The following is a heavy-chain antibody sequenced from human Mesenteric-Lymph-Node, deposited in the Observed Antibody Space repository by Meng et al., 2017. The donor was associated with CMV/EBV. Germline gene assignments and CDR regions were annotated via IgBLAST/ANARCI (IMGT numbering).Heavy chain of an antibody. V-gene: IGHV4-34*01. CDR1: GGSFSGYY. CDR3: ARVGDSAYKD. CDR2: INHSGST. D-gene: IGHD1-14*01. J-gene: IGHJ4*02. Sequence: GSLRLSCAVYGGSFSGYYWSWIRQPPGKGLEWIGEINHSGSTNYNPSLKSRVTISVDTSKNHFSLRLSSVTAADTAVYYCARVGDSAYKDWGQGTLVTVSS.